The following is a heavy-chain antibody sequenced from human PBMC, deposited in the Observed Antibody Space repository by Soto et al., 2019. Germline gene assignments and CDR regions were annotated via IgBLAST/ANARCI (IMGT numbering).Heavy chain of an antibody. D-gene: IGHD6-13*01. V-gene: IGHV3-48*03. CDR1: GFTFSSYY. Sequence: GGSLRLSCSASGFTFSSYYMNWVRQAPGKGLEWVSYISSGGTTIYYADSVKGRLTISRDNAKNSLDLQMNSLRADDTAIYYCARDASRDSSARGWFDPWGPGTLVTVSS. J-gene: IGHJ5*02. CDR3: ARDASRDSSARGWFDP. CDR2: ISSGGTTI.